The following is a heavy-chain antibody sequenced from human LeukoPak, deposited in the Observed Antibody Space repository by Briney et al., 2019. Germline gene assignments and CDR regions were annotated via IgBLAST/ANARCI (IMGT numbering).Heavy chain of an antibody. CDR2: INTSGGST. CDR1: GFTFSSYG. J-gene: IGHJ6*04. Sequence: GGSLRLSCAASGFTFSSYGMSWVRQAPGKGLEWVSAINTSGGSTYYADSVKGRFTISRDNAKNTLYLQMNSLRAEDTAVYYCARGYGGTDVWGKGTTVTISS. CDR3: ARGYGGTDV. D-gene: IGHD1-1*01. V-gene: IGHV3-23*01.